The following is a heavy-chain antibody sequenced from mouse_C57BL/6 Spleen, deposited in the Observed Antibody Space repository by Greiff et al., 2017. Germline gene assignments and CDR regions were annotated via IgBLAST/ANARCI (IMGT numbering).Heavy chain of an antibody. J-gene: IGHJ4*01. CDR3: ARSPTTVVATDYAMDY. Sequence: QVQLQQSGAELMKPGASVKLSCKATGYTFTGYWIEWVKQRPGHGLEWIGEILPGSGSTNYNEKFKGKATFTADTSSNTAYMQLSSLTTEDSAIYYCARSPTTVVATDYAMDYWGQGTSVTVSS. D-gene: IGHD1-1*01. CDR2: ILPGSGST. CDR1: GYTFTGYW. V-gene: IGHV1-9*01.